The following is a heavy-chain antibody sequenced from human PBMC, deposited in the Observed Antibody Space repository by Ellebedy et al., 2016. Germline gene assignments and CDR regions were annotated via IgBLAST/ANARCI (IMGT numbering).Heavy chain of an antibody. J-gene: IGHJ5*02. Sequence: GGSLRLXXAASGFTFSSYSMNWVRQAPGKGLEWVSYISSSSSTIYYADSVKGRFTISRDNAKNSLYLQMNSLRAEDTAVYYCARDLTRGINYDYVWGSYGPFRTGVDPWGQGTLVTVSS. V-gene: IGHV3-48*04. CDR2: ISSSSSTI. D-gene: IGHD3-16*01. CDR1: GFTFSSYS. CDR3: ARDLTRGINYDYVWGSYGPFRTGVDP.